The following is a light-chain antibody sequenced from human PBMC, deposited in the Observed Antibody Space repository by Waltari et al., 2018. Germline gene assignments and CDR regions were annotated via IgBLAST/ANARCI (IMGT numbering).Light chain of an antibody. V-gene: IGKV1-NL1*01. J-gene: IGKJ2*01. CDR3: QQYYSTPPYT. CDR1: QGISNS. Sequence: DLQMTQSPSSLSASVGDRVTITCRASQGISNSLAWYQQKPGKAPKLLLYAASRLESGVPSRFSGSGSGTDYTLTISSLQPEDFATYYCQQYYSTPPYTFGQGTKLEI. CDR2: AAS.